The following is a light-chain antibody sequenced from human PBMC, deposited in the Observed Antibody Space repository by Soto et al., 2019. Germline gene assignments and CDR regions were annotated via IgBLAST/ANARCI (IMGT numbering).Light chain of an antibody. CDR1: QSVSSGY. J-gene: IGKJ4*01. Sequence: EIVLTQSPGTLSLSPGERATLSCGASQSVSSGYLAWYQQKPGQSPRLLIYGASSRATGIPDRFSGSGSGTDFTLTLTRLEPEDFSVYCCQKYRGSRLTFGGGTKVEIK. CDR3: QKYRGSRLT. V-gene: IGKV3-20*01. CDR2: GAS.